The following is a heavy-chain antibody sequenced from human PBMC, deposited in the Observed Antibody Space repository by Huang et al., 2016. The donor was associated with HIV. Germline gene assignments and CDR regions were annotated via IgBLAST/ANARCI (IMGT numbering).Heavy chain of an antibody. CDR2: IKSDGSST. CDR1: GFTFSSYG. J-gene: IGHJ4*02. Sequence: EVQRVESGGGLVQPGGSLRPSCAASGFTFSSYGMHWVRQVPGKGLVGVSHIKSDGSSTSYADSVKGRFTISRDNAKNTLYLQMNSLRAEDTAVYYCARGSRQGKYYYGSGTAYWGQGTLVTVSS. CDR3: ARGSRQGKYYYGSGTAY. D-gene: IGHD3-10*01. V-gene: IGHV3-74*01.